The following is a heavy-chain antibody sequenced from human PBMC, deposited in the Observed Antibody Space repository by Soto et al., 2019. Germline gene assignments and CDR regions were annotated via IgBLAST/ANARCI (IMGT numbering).Heavy chain of an antibody. CDR3: ARVPPYTSYIVEVPDVMYEEWFDP. Sequence: QVHLVQSGAEVKKPGASVKVSCKSSGYIFMNYAIHWVRQAPGQGFEWMGWIHAGDGKTKYPQSLQGKVTITRDSSASKDYMELRGLTSEDTAVYYCARVPPYTSYIVEVPDVMYEEWFDPWGQGTLVTVSS. V-gene: IGHV1-3*01. CDR1: GYIFMNYA. D-gene: IGHD2-2*01. CDR2: IHAGDGKT. J-gene: IGHJ5*02.